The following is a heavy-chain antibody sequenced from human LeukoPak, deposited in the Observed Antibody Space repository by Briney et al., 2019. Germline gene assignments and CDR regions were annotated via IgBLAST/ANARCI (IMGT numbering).Heavy chain of an antibody. CDR1: GFTFSSYG. J-gene: IGHJ3*02. CDR3: ATDSFSYGHDDAFDI. D-gene: IGHD5-18*01. CDR2: IWYDGSNK. Sequence: GGSLRLSCAASGFTFSSYGMHWVRQAPGKGLEWVAVIWYDGSNKYYADSVKGRFTISRDNSKNTLYLQMNSLRAEDTAVYYCATDSFSYGHDDAFDIWGQGTLVTVSS. V-gene: IGHV3-33*01.